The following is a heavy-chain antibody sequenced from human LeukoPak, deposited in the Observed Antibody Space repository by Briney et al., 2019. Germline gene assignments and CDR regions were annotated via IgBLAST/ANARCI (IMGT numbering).Heavy chain of an antibody. CDR2: MNPKSGGT. CDR1: GYSFTGYY. CDR3: ARETGANYDPGAFDV. V-gene: IGHV1-2*02. J-gene: IGHJ3*01. D-gene: IGHD3-3*01. Sequence: ASVKVSCKASGYSFTGYYIHWVRQAPERGREWMGWMNPKSGGTDSAEKFEGRVTMTRDTSLRTVYLELRRLRSDDTAVYYCARETGANYDPGAFDVWGQGTMVTVSS.